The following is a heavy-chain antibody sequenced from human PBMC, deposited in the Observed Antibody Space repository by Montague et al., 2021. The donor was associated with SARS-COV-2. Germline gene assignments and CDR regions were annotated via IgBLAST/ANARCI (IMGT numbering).Heavy chain of an antibody. CDR3: ARDYGDYSYCYGLEV. CDR2: IYSSGST. CDR1: GASISTGIYY. V-gene: IGHV4-61*02. J-gene: IGHJ6*02. Sequence: TLSLTCTVSGASISTGIYYWSWIRQPAGKGLEWIGRIYSSGSTNYNPSLKSRVTMSVDTSKNQFSLKVSSVTAADTAVYYCARDYGDYSYCYGLEVWGQGTTVTVSS. D-gene: IGHD4-17*01.